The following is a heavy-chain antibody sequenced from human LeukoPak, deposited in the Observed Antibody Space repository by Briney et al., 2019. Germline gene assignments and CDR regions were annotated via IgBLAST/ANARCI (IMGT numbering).Heavy chain of an antibody. V-gene: IGHV3-11*01. D-gene: IGHD6-13*01. CDR3: ATRPASPYSSSWSQGDY. Sequence: PGGSLRLSCAASGFTFSDYYMSSIRQAPGKGLEWVSYISSSGSTIYYADSVKGRFTISRDNAKNSLYLQMNSLRAEDTAVYYCATRPASPYSSSWSQGDYWGQGTLVTVSS. J-gene: IGHJ4*02. CDR1: GFTFSDYY. CDR2: ISSSGSTI.